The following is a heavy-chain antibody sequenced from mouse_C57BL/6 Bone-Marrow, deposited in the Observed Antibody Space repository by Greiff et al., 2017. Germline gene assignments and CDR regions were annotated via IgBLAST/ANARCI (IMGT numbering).Heavy chain of an antibody. CDR3: ARSDYGSSFDY. V-gene: IGHV1-53*01. Sequence: QVQLKQPGTELVKPGASVKLSCKASGYTFTSYWMHWVKQRPGQGLEWIGNINPSNGGTNYNEKFKSKATLTVDKSSSTAYMQLRSLTSEGSAVYYCARSDYGSSFDYWGQGTTLTVSS. CDR1: GYTFTSYW. D-gene: IGHD1-1*01. J-gene: IGHJ2*01. CDR2: INPSNGGT.